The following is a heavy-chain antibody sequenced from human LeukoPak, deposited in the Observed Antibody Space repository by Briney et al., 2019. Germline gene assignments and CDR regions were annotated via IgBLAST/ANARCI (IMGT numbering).Heavy chain of an antibody. CDR3: ARRLTQYDCFDP. J-gene: IGHJ5*02. Sequence: SQTLSLTCAISVDSVSSNSVSWNWIRQSPSKGLEWLGRTYYRYTWYNDYAVSVRGRITVNPDTSKNQFSLHLNSVTPEDTAVYYCARRLTQYDCFDPWGQGILVTVSS. CDR2: TYYRYTWYN. D-gene: IGHD2-2*01. V-gene: IGHV6-1*01. CDR1: VDSVSSNSVS.